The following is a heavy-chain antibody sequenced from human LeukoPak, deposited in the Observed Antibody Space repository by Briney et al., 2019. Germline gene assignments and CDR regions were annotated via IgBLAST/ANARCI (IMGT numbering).Heavy chain of an antibody. CDR2: IIDNSGSI. V-gene: IGHV3-9*01. Sequence: SLRLSCAASGFTFDVYAMHWVRQAPGKGLEWVSGIIDNSGSINYAESVKSRFSISRDNAKNSLYLQMSTVAVEDTALYFCAKVGPVSSYGFGFFNYWGRGTLVTVSS. J-gene: IGHJ4*02. CDR1: GFTFDVYA. D-gene: IGHD5-18*01. CDR3: AKVGPVSSYGFGFFNY.